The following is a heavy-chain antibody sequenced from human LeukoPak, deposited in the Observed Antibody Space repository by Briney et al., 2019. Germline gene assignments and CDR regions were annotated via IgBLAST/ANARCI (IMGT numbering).Heavy chain of an antibody. CDR3: ARRPSFYGSGSFDY. CDR1: GGSFSGYY. J-gene: IGHJ4*02. Sequence: PSETLSLTCAVYGGSFSGYYWNWIRQPPGKGLEWIGEINHSGSTYYNPSLKSRVTISVDTSKNQFSLKLTSVTAADTAVYYCARRPSFYGSGSFDYWGQGTLVTVSS. CDR2: INHSGST. V-gene: IGHV4-34*01. D-gene: IGHD3-10*01.